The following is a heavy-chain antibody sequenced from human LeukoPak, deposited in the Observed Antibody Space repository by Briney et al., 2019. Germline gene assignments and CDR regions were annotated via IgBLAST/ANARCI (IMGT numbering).Heavy chain of an antibody. V-gene: IGHV3-48*04. CDR3: ARIDAYHSGANP. CDR1: GFTFSSYS. Sequence: GGSLRLSCAASGFTFSSYSMNWVRQAPGKGLEWVSYISRSSSTIYYTDSVKGRFTISRDNANSSMYLQMNSLRVEDTAVYYCARIDAYHSGANPWGQGTLVTVSS. J-gene: IGHJ5*02. CDR2: ISRSSSTI. D-gene: IGHD1-26*01.